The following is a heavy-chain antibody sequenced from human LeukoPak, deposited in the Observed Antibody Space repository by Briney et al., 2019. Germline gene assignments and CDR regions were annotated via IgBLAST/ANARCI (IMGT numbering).Heavy chain of an antibody. V-gene: IGHV1-46*01. D-gene: IGHD4-17*01. CDR1: GYSFTGYY. CDR2: INPSGGST. CDR3: ARGRPGDYDFDY. Sequence: ASVKVSCKASGYSFTGYYMHWVRQAPGQGLEWMGTINPSGGSTSYAQKFQGRVTMTRDMSTSTVYMELSSLRSEDTAVYYCARGRPGDYDFDYWGQGTLVTVSS. J-gene: IGHJ4*02.